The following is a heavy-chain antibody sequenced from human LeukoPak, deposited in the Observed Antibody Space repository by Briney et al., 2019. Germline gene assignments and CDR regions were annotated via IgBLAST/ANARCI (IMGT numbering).Heavy chain of an antibody. CDR2: ISAYNGNT. V-gene: IGHV1-18*01. CDR1: GYTFTSYG. CDR3: ARYPLRGAFKEYFQH. Sequence: ASVKVSCKASGYTFTSYGIIWVRQAPGQGLEWMGWISAYNGNTNYAQKLQGRVTMTTDTSTSTAYMELRSLRSDDTAVYYCARYPLRGAFKEYFQHWGQGTLVTVSS. J-gene: IGHJ1*01. D-gene: IGHD3-10*01.